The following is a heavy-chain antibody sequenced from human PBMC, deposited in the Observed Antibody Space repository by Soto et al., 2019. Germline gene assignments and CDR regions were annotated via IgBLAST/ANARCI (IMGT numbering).Heavy chain of an antibody. Sequence: VGSLRLSCAASGFTFSSYEMNWVRQAPGKGLEWVSYISSSGSTIYYADSVKGRSTISRDNAKNSLYLQMNSLRAEDTAVYYCASRNSSWGTQGDYYYYGMDVWGQGTTVTVSS. CDR1: GFTFSSYE. J-gene: IGHJ6*02. D-gene: IGHD6-13*01. CDR3: ASRNSSWGTQGDYYYYGMDV. V-gene: IGHV3-48*03. CDR2: ISSSGSTI.